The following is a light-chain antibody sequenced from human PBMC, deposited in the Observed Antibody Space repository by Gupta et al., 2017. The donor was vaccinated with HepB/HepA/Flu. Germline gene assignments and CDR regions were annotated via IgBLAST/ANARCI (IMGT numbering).Light chain of an antibody. V-gene: IGKV2-28*01. Sequence: DIVMTQSPLSLPVTPGEPASISCRSSQSLLHTNGYNYLDWYLQKPGQSPQLMIYLGSNRASGVPKWCSGSAASTYFTLKISRLEDEYVGVYCCMKDLQPPTFGQGTRVEIK. CDR2: LGS. CDR1: QSLLHTNGYNY. CDR3: MKDLQPPT. J-gene: IGKJ5*01.